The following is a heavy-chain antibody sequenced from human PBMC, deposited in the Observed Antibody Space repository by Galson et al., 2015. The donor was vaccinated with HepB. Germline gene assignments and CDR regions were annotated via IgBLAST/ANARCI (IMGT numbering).Heavy chain of an antibody. D-gene: IGHD3-16*02. V-gene: IGHV3-23*01. CDR1: GSTFSRHT. Sequence: SLRLSCAASGSTFSRHTMSWVRQTPGQGLQWISYVSTNGATIHYADSVKGRFTISRDNSKNTLFLQMNNLRAEDTAIYYCARTLYDHIWGNDRYYYGMDLWGRGTAVAVSS. CDR2: VSTNGATI. CDR3: ARTLYDHIWGNDRYYYGMDL. J-gene: IGHJ6*02.